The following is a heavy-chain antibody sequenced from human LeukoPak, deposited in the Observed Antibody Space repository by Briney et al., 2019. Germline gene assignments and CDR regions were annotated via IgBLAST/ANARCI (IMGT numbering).Heavy chain of an antibody. J-gene: IGHJ6*03. CDR1: GFTFDDYG. CDR2: INWNGGST. CDR3: ARVIGTVYDFSSGERTLYYYYYMDV. V-gene: IGHV3-20*04. D-gene: IGHD3-3*01. Sequence: GGSLRLSCAASGFTFDDYGMSWVRQAPGKGLEWVSGINWNGGSTGYADSVKGRFTISRDNAKNSLYLQMNSLRAEDTALYYCARVIGTVYDFSSGERTLYYYYYMDVWGKGTTVTVSS.